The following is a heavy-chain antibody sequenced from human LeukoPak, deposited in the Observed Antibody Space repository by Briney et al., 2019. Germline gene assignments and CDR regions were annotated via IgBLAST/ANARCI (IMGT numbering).Heavy chain of an antibody. CDR1: GFSFENYN. CDR2: ISGSGGGT. J-gene: IGHJ4*02. V-gene: IGHV3-23*01. Sequence: PGGSLRLSCAASGFSFENYNMSWVRQAPGKGLQWISNISGSGGGTYYADSVKGRFTISRDDSKNTLFLQMNSLRADDTAVYYCAKSGLNRFDYWGQGTLVTVSS. CDR3: AKSGLNRFDY. D-gene: IGHD2-15*01.